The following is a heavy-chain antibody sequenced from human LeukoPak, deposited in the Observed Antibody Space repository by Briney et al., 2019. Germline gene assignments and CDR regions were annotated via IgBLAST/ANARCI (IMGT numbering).Heavy chain of an antibody. Sequence: GGSLRLSCAASGFTFSSYGMHWVRQAPGKGLEWVAVISYDGSDIYYADSVKGRFTISRDNSKNTLYLQMNSLRAEDTVVYYCAKDVGIVVVAATLIHWGQGTLVTVSS. V-gene: IGHV3-30*02. CDR2: ISYDGSDI. CDR3: AKDVGIVVVAATLIH. CDR1: GFTFSSYG. D-gene: IGHD2-15*01. J-gene: IGHJ4*02.